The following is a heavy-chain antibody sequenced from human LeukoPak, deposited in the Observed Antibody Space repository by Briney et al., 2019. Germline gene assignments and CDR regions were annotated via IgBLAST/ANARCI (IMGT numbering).Heavy chain of an antibody. V-gene: IGHV3-66*01. CDR2: IYSGGST. Sequence: GGSLRLSCAASGFTVSSNYMSWVRQAPGKGLEWVSVIYSGGSTYYADSVKGRFTISRDNSKNTLYLQMNSLRAEDTAVYYCARDNGDYYYYGMDVWGQGTTVTVSS. D-gene: IGHD4-17*01. J-gene: IGHJ6*02. CDR3: ARDNGDYYYYGMDV. CDR1: GFTVSSNY.